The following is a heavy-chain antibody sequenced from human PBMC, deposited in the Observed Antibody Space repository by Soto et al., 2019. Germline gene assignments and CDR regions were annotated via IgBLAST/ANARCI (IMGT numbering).Heavy chain of an antibody. Sequence: QVQLVQSGAEVKKPGSSVTVSCKASGGTFSSYTISWVRQAPGQGLEWMGRIIPILGIANYAQKFQGRVTITADKFTSTAYMELSSLRSEDTAVYYCARYRGDGYERVWGQGTLVTVSS. CDR1: GGTFSSYT. D-gene: IGHD5-12*01. J-gene: IGHJ4*02. V-gene: IGHV1-69*02. CDR3: ARYRGDGYERV. CDR2: IIPILGIA.